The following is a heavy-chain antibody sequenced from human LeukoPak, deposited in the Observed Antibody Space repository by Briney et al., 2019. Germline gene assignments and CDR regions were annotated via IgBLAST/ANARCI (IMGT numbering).Heavy chain of an antibody. CDR2: IYYSGST. CDR1: GGSFSGYY. D-gene: IGHD3-22*01. CDR3: ATPGGYYDSSGYFKDY. V-gene: IGHV4-34*01. Sequence: PSETLSLTCAVYGGSFSGYYWSWIRQPPGKGLEWIGSIYYSGSTYYNPSLKSRVTISVDTSKNQFSLKLSSVTAADTAVYYCATPGGYYDSSGYFKDYWGQGTLVTVSS. J-gene: IGHJ4*02.